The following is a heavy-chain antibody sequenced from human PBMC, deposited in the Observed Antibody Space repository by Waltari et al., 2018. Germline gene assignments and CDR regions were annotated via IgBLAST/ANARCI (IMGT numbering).Heavy chain of an antibody. CDR1: GDSISSSSYY. D-gene: IGHD2-15*01. V-gene: IGHV4-39*01. Sequence: QLQLQESGPGLVKASETLSLTCTVSGDSISSSSYYWGWVRQPPGKGLEWIGNMYYSGSTSYNRSLKSRVTISGDTSKSQCSLKLSSVTAADTSMYYCVRHARTTSGGKHFDHWGQGMLVTVSP. J-gene: IGHJ4*02. CDR2: MYYSGST. CDR3: VRHARTTSGGKHFDH.